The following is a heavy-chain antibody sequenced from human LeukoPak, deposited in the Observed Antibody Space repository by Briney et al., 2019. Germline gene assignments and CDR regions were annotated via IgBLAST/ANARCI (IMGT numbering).Heavy chain of an antibody. Sequence: GGSLRLSCAASGFTFSNYNLNWVRQAPGKGLEWVSSISSSRSYIYYADSVKGRFTISRDNAKNSLYLQMNSLRAEDTAVYYCARDRGSSGPLYYFDYWGQGTLVTVSS. J-gene: IGHJ4*02. CDR1: GFTFSNYN. D-gene: IGHD3-22*01. V-gene: IGHV3-21*04. CDR2: ISSSRSYI. CDR3: ARDRGSSGPLYYFDY.